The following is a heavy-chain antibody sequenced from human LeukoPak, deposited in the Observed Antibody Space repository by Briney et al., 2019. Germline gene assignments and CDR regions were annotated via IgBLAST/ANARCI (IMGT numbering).Heavy chain of an antibody. D-gene: IGHD1-26*01. V-gene: IGHV1-2*02. J-gene: IGHJ4*02. CDR3: ARVADYSPGLTNVPY. CDR2: INPNSGGT. Sequence: AASVKVSCKASGYTFTGYYMHWVRQAPGQGLEWMGWINPNSGGTNYAQKFQGRVTMTRDTSISTAYMELSRLRSDDTAVYYCARVADYSPGLTNVPYWGQGTLVTVSS. CDR1: GYTFTGYY.